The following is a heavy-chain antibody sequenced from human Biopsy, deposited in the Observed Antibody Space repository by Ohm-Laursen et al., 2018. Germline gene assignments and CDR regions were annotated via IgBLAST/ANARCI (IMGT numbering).Heavy chain of an antibody. J-gene: IGHJ4*02. CDR1: GGSIISYY. CDR3: ARLTGDPSY. CDR2: IYYTGHT. V-gene: IGHV4-59*01. D-gene: IGHD7-27*01. Sequence: SEILSLTCSVSGGSIISYYWTWIRQSPGKGLEWIGFIYYTGHTNYNPSLKSRATISVDTSKNQFSLKVISVTAADTAVYYCARLTGDPSYWGQGILVTVSS.